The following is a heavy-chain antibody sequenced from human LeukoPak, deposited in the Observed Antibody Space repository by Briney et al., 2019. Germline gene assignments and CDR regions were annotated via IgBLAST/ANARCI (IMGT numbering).Heavy chain of an antibody. Sequence: PSETLSLTCTVSGGSVSSGSYYWSWIRQPPGKGLEWIGYIYYSGSTNYNPSLKSRVTISVDTSKNQFSLKLSSVTAADTAVYYCARGSGWLQFLDYFDYWGQGPLVTVSS. CDR1: GGSVSSGSYY. D-gene: IGHD5-24*01. CDR3: ARGSGWLQFLDYFDY. V-gene: IGHV4-61*01. CDR2: IYYSGST. J-gene: IGHJ4*02.